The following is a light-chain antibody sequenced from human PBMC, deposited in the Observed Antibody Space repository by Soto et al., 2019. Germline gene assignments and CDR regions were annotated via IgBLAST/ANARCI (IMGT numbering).Light chain of an antibody. Sequence: EIVLTQSPGTLSLSPGERATLSCRASQSVSNDYLTWYQQKPGQSPRLLIYGASSRATGIPDRFSGYGSGTDFTLRISRWETDDFAVYYCLQYCSSPRTFGQRTKVEIK. J-gene: IGKJ1*01. CDR2: GAS. CDR3: LQYCSSPRT. V-gene: IGKV3-20*01. CDR1: QSVSNDY.